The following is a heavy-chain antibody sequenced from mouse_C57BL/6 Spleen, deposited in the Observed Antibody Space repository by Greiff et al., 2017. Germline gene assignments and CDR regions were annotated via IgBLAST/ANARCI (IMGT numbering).Heavy chain of an antibody. J-gene: IGHJ3*01. D-gene: IGHD2-3*01. CDR1: GFTFSSYA. CDR3: TRDGRGFAY. CDR2: ISSGGDYI. V-gene: IGHV5-9-1*02. Sequence: EVKLEESGEGLVKPGGSLKLSCAASGFTFSSYAMSWVRQTPEKRLEWVAYISSGGDYIYYADTVKGRFTISRDNARNTLYLQMSSLKSEDTAMYYCTRDGRGFAYWGQGTLVTVSA.